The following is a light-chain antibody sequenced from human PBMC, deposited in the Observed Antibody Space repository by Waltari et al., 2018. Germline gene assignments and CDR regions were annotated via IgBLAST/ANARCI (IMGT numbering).Light chain of an antibody. CDR3: QQSYDNPLT. CDR2: ASS. V-gene: IGKV1-39*01. J-gene: IGKJ4*01. Sequence: DIQLTQSPSSLSASVGDRVTITCRASQTISRYLNWYQQKPGKAPRLLVYASSGLQSGVPSKFSGGGFGTNFTLTITSLEPEDFATYYCQQSYDNPLTFGGGTRVESK. CDR1: QTISRY.